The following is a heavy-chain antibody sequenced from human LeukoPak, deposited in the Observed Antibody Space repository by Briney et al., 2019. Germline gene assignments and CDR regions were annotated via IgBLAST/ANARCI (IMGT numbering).Heavy chain of an antibody. CDR2: INHSGST. V-gene: IGHV4-34*01. D-gene: IGHD6-13*01. CDR3: ARGDTAEYSSSWYNKEWWSPLEFYYYYYMDV. J-gene: IGHJ6*03. Sequence: PSETLSLTCAVYGGSFSGYYWSWIRQPPGKGLEWIGEINHSGSTNYNPSLKSRVTISVDTSKNQFSLKLSPVTAADTAVYYCARGDTAEYSSSWYNKEWWSPLEFYYYYYMDVWGKGTTVTISS. CDR1: GGSFSGYY.